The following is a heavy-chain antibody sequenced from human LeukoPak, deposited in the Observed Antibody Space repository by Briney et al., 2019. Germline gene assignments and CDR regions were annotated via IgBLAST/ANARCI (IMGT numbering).Heavy chain of an antibody. CDR2: ISAYNGNT. CDR1: GYTFTSYG. J-gene: IGHJ4*02. D-gene: IGHD3-9*01. Sequence: ASVKLSCKASGYTFTSYGISWVRQGPGQGLGWMGCISAYNGNTNYAQKLQGRVTMTTDTSTSTAYIELRSLRSDAPAVYYCAGDLPGGDDILTGYYGYYFDYWGQGTLVTVSS. V-gene: IGHV1-18*01. CDR3: AGDLPGGDDILTGYYGYYFDY.